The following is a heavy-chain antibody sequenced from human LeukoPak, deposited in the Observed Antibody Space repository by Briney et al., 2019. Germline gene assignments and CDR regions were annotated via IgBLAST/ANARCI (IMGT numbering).Heavy chain of an antibody. V-gene: IGHV3-11*01. J-gene: IGHJ4*02. D-gene: IGHD3-9*01. CDR1: GFTFSDCY. CDR3: AKDKTGYAYYYFDY. CDR2: ISSSASTI. Sequence: GGSLRLSCAASGFTFSDCYMKWIRQAPGKGLEWVSYISSSASTIYYADSVKGRFTISRDNAKNSLYLQMNSLRAEDTALYYCAKDKTGYAYYYFDYWGQGTPVTVSS.